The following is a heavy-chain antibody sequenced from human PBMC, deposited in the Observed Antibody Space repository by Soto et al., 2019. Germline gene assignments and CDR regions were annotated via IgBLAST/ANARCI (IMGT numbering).Heavy chain of an antibody. J-gene: IGHJ4*02. Sequence: SETLSLTCTVSGGSISSSSYYWDWIRQPPGKGLEWIGSIYYSGSTYYNPSLKSRVTISVDTSKNQFSLKLSSVTAADTAVYYCARQFRKTIDYWGQGTLVTVSS. CDR3: ARQFRKTIDY. CDR2: IYYSGST. V-gene: IGHV4-39*01. CDR1: GGSISSSSYY.